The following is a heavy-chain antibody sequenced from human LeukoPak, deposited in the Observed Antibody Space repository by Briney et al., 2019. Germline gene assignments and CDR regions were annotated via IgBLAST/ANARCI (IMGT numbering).Heavy chain of an antibody. D-gene: IGHD3-22*01. CDR2: IYYSGST. CDR3: ARLIGSSSSGYYGAFDI. Sequence: SETLSLTCTVSGGSISSYYWSWIRQPPGKGLEGIGYIYYSGSTNYNPSLKSRVTISVDTSKNQFSLKLSSVTAADTAVYYCARLIGSSSSGYYGAFDIWGQGTMVTVSS. J-gene: IGHJ3*02. CDR1: GGSISSYY. V-gene: IGHV4-59*08.